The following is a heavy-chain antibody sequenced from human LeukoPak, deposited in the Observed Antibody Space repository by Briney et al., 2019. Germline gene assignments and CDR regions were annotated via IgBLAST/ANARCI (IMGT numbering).Heavy chain of an antibody. D-gene: IGHD2-21*02. CDR2: IYTSGST. V-gene: IGHV4-61*02. Sequence: SQTLSLTCTVSGGSISRGSYYWSWIRQSAGKGLEWIGRIYTSGSTNYNPSLKSRVTISVDKSENQFSLKLSSVTAADTAVYYCARVPGSSCGGDCYFDYWGQGTQVTVSS. CDR3: ARVPGSSCGGDCYFDY. CDR1: GGSISRGSYY. J-gene: IGHJ4*02.